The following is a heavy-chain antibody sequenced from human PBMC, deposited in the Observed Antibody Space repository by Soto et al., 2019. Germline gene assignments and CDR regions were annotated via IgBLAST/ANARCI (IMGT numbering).Heavy chain of an antibody. J-gene: IGHJ4*02. Sequence: GGSLRLSCAASGFTFSSYAMSWVRQAPGKGLEWVSAISGSGGSTYYADSVKGRFTISRDNSQKTLYLQMNSLRAEDTAVYYCAKNLARFDYSSSYDWGQGTLVTVSS. CDR1: GFTFSSYA. CDR3: AKNLARFDYSSSYD. CDR2: ISGSGGST. D-gene: IGHD6-13*01. V-gene: IGHV3-23*01.